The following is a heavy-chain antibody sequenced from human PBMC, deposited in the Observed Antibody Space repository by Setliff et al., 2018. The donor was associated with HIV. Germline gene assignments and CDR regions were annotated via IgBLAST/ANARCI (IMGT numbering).Heavy chain of an antibody. CDR2: IYHSGST. V-gene: IGHV4-38-2*01. Sequence: PSETLSLTCAVSGYSISSGYYWGWIRQPPGKGLEWIGTIYHSGSTYYNPSLKSRVTISVDTSKNQFSLRLSSVTAADSAVYYCARRRETIVVVIGIPNWYFDLWGRVTLVTVSS. CDR1: GYSISSGYY. J-gene: IGHJ2*01. D-gene: IGHD2-21*01. CDR3: ARRRETIVVVIGIPNWYFDL.